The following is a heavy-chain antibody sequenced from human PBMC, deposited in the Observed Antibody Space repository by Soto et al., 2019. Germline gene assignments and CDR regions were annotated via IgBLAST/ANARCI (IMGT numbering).Heavy chain of an antibody. CDR3: ARDARNPLAY. CDR2: IYYSGST. CDR1: GGSISSGGYY. Sequence: SETLSLTCTVSGGSISSGGYYWSWIRQHPGKGLEWIGYIYYSGSTYYNPSLKSRVTISVDTSKNQFSLKLSSVTAADTAVYYWARDARNPLAYWGQGTLVTVSS. V-gene: IGHV4-31*03. J-gene: IGHJ4*02.